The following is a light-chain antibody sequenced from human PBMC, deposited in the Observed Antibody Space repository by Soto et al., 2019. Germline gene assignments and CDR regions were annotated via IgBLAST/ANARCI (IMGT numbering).Light chain of an antibody. CDR1: ISNIGGNT. V-gene: IGLV1-44*01. CDR2: RDD. CDR3: AAWDDALKGWL. Sequence: QSVLTQPPSTSGTPGQRVTISCSGTISNIGGNTVNWYQHVPGTAPKLLIYRDDQRPSGVPDRFSGSKSATSASLAISGLQSEDEADYYCAAWDDALKGWLFGGGTKLTVL. J-gene: IGLJ2*01.